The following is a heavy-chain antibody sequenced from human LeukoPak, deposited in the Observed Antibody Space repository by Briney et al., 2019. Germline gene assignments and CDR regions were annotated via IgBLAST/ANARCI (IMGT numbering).Heavy chain of an antibody. CDR3: ARDLAVKYCSSTSCYEYYYYYYGMDV. CDR1: GGSISSGGYS. CDR2: IYHSGST. D-gene: IGHD2-2*01. J-gene: IGHJ6*02. Sequence: PSQTLSLTCAVSGGSISSGGYSWSWIRQPPGKGLEWIGYIYHSGSTYYNPSLKSRVTISVDRSKNQFSLKLSSVTAADTAVYYCARDLAVKYCSSTSCYEYYYYYYGMDVWGQGTTVTVSS. V-gene: IGHV4-30-2*01.